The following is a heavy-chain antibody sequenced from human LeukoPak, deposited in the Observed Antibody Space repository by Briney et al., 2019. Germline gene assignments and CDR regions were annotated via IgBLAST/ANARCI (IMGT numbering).Heavy chain of an antibody. CDR1: GGSISSGGYY. Sequence: SETLSLTCTVSGGSISSGGYYWSWIRQHPGKGLEWIGYIYYSGSTYYNPSLKSRVTISVDTSKNQFSLKLSSVTAADTAVYYCARVGLQLWTFGYWGQGTLVTVSS. CDR2: IYYSGST. V-gene: IGHV4-31*03. D-gene: IGHD5-18*01. CDR3: ARVGLQLWTFGY. J-gene: IGHJ4*02.